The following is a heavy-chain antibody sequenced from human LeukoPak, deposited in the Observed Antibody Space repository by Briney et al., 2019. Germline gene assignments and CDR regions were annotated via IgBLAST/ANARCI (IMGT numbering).Heavy chain of an antibody. V-gene: IGHV4-39*01. D-gene: IGHD5-18*01. CDR2: IYYSGST. CDR1: GGSISSSSYY. J-gene: IGHJ6*03. Sequence: PSETLSLTCTVSGGSISSSSYYWGWIRQPPGKGLEWIGSIYYSGSTYYNPSLKSRVTISVDTSKNQFSLKLSSVTAADTAVYYCARHLGYSYGFLPYYYYMDVWGKGTTVTISS. CDR3: ARHLGYSYGFLPYYYYMDV.